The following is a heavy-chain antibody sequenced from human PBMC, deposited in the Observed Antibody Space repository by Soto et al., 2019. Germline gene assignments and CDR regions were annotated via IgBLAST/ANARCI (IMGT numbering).Heavy chain of an antibody. CDR1: GYRFTNHG. Sequence: PQASVKVSCKASGYRFTNHGISWVRQAPGQGLEWMGWISGNAGKTKYARKFQGRVTMTTDTSTSTAYMELRSLRSDDTAVYYCARGPVGVVALKYHYGMDVWGQGTTVTVSS. V-gene: IGHV1-18*01. D-gene: IGHD2-15*01. J-gene: IGHJ6*02. CDR2: ISGNAGKT. CDR3: ARGPVGVVALKYHYGMDV.